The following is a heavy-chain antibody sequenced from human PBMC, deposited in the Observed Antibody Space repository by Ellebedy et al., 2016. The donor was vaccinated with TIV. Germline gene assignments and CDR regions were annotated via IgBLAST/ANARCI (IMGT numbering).Heavy chain of an antibody. J-gene: IGHJ5*02. D-gene: IGHD2-15*01. CDR3: ASLGYCSGGSCYSSGWFDP. CDR1: GGSISSYY. V-gene: IGHV4-4*07. CDR2: IYNSGST. Sequence: MPSETLSLTCTVSGGSISSYYWSWIRQPAGKGLEWIGRIYNSGSTNYNPSLKSRVTISVDTSKNQFSLKLSSVTAADTAVYYCASLGYCSGGSCYSSGWFDPWGQGTLVTVSS.